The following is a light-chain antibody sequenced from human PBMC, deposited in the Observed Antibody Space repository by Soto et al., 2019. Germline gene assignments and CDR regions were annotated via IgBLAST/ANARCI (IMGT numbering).Light chain of an antibody. CDR2: AAS. CDR3: QQSYSSPPA. Sequence: DIQVTQSPSSLSASVGARVTITCRASQAIRTHLHWYQQKPGKAPKLLIYAASNLHSGVPSRFSGSGSGTDFTLTISSLQVEDLATYYCQQSYSSPPAFGQGTRLEI. J-gene: IGKJ5*01. V-gene: IGKV1-39*01. CDR1: QAIRTH.